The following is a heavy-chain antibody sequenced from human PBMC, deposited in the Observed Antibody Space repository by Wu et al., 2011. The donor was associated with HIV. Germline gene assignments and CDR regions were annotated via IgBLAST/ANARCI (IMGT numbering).Heavy chain of an antibody. J-gene: IGHJ5*02. CDR1: GYTFTSYE. Sequence: VQLVQSGAEVRTPGASVKVSCKASGYTFTSYEISWVRQAPGQGLEWMGRIIPSFAIADNAQKFQGRVTVTADESTTTAYMELSSLRCEDTAVYYCARGRKRGPPNWFDPWGQGTLVIVSS. V-gene: IGHV1-69*18. CDR2: IIPSFAIA. CDR3: ARGRKRGPPNWFDP.